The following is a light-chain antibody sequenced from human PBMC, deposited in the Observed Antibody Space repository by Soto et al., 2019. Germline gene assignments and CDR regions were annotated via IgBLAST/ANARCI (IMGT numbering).Light chain of an antibody. V-gene: IGKV3-15*01. CDR3: QQYNNWPRT. CDR1: QGISSN. J-gene: IGKJ1*01. Sequence: EVVMTQSPATLSVSPGERATLPCRASQGISSNLAWHQQKPGQAPRLLIYGASTRATGVPVRFRGGGSGTEFTLTISSLQSEDFAVYYCQQYNNWPRTFGQGTKVEIK. CDR2: GAS.